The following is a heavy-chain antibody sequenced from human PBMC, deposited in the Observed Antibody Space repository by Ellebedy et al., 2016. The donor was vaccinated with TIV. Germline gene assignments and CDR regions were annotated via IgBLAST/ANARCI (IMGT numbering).Heavy chain of an antibody. CDR1: GFTFSSYS. CDR2: ISSSSSTI. V-gene: IGHV3-48*02. CDR3: ARGIRFWTPLLNYYYGMDV. Sequence: GESLKISXAASGFTFSSYSMNWVRQAPGKGLEWVSYISSSSSTIYYADSVKGRFTISRDNAKNSLYLQMNSLRDEDTAVYYCARGIRFWTPLLNYYYGMDVWGQGTTVTVSS. D-gene: IGHD3-3*01. J-gene: IGHJ6*02.